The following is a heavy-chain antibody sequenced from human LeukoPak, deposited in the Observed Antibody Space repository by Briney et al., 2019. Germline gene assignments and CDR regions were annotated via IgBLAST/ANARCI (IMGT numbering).Heavy chain of an antibody. CDR1: GGSFSGYY. CDR3: ARRTIFYGMDV. V-gene: IGHV4-34*01. J-gene: IGHJ6*02. CDR2: INHSGST. D-gene: IGHD3-9*01. Sequence: PSETLSLTCAVYGGSFSGYYWSWIRQPPGKGLEWIGEINHSGSTYYNPSLKSRVTISVDTSKNQFSLKLSSVTAADTAVYYCARRTIFYGMDVWGQGTTVTVSS.